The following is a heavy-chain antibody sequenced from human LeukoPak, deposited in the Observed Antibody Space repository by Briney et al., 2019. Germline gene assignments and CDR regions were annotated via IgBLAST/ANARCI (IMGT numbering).Heavy chain of an antibody. J-gene: IGHJ4*02. CDR3: ARVQLQLQIDY. D-gene: IGHD5-18*01. CDR2: INPNSGDT. Sequence: GASVKVSCKASGYTFTGYHMHWVRQAPGQGLEWMGWINPNSGDTNYAQNFQGRVTMTRDTSISTAYMELSRLRSDDTAVYYCARVQLQLQIDYWGQGTLVTVSS. CDR1: GYTFTGYH. V-gene: IGHV1-2*02.